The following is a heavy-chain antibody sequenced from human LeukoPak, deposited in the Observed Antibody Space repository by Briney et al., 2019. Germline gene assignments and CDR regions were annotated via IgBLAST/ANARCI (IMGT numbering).Heavy chain of an antibody. D-gene: IGHD3-22*01. CDR3: ARNDYYYDSSGYFHGGAFDI. CDR1: GGSISSGGYS. V-gene: IGHV4-30-2*01. Sequence: SETLSLTCAVSGGSISSGGYSWSWIRQPPGKGLEWIGYIYHSGSTYYNPSLKSRVTISVDRSKNQFSLKLSSVTAADTAVYYCARNDYYYDSSGYFHGGAFDIWSQGTMVTVSS. J-gene: IGHJ3*02. CDR2: IYHSGST.